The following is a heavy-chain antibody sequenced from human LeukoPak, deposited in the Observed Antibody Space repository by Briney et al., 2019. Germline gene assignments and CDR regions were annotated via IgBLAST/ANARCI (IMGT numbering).Heavy chain of an antibody. CDR1: GYTFTSYD. J-gene: IGHJ4*02. D-gene: IGHD6-6*01. Sequence: ASVKVSCKASGYTFTSYDINWVRQAAGQGLEWMGWMNPNSGNTGYAQKFQGRVTMTRNTSISTAYMELSSLRSEDTAVYYCAREDAVSGQLVPFDYWGQGTLVTVSS. CDR2: MNPNSGNT. V-gene: IGHV1-8*01. CDR3: AREDAVSGQLVPFDY.